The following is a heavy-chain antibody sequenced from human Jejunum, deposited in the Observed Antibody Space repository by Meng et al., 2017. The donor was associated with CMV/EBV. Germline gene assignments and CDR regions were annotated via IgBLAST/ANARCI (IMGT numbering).Heavy chain of an antibody. CDR2: INSDGSST. D-gene: IGHD3-3*01. Sequence: FTFSNYWIHWVRQAPGKGLVWVSRINSDGSSTNYADSVKGRFTISRDNAKNSLYLQMNSLRAEDTAVYYCTRNLGAAFWSGYAFDFWGQGTLVTVSS. V-gene: IGHV3-74*01. CDR1: FTFSNYW. J-gene: IGHJ4*02. CDR3: TRNLGAAFWSGYAFDF.